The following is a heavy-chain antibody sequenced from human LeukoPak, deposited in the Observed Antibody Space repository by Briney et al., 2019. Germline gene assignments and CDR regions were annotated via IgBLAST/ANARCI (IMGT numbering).Heavy chain of an antibody. CDR3: TSHITAAGRGAYFDY. CDR1: GFTFSNAW. D-gene: IGHD6-13*01. V-gene: IGHV3-15*01. CDR2: IKSKTDGGTT. J-gene: IGHJ4*02. Sequence: GGSLRLSCAASGFTFSNAWINWVRQAPGKGLEWVGRIKSKTDGGTTDYAAPVKGRFTISRDDSKNTLYLQMNSLKTEDTAVYYCTSHITAAGRGAYFDYWGQGTLVTVSS.